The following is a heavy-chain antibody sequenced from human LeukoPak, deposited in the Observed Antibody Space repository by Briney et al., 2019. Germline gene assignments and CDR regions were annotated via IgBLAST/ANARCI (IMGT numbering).Heavy chain of an antibody. D-gene: IGHD3-22*01. CDR1: GYTFTSYG. V-gene: IGHV1-18*01. CDR2: ISAYNGAT. CDR3: ARDTSPTYYDSTKAFDI. J-gene: IGHJ3*02. Sequence: ASVKVSRKASGYTFTSYGISWVRQAPGQGLEWMGWISAYNGATNYAQKLQGRVTMTTDTSTSTAYMELRSLRSDDTAVYYCARDTSPTYYDSTKAFDIWGQKTRVTVSS.